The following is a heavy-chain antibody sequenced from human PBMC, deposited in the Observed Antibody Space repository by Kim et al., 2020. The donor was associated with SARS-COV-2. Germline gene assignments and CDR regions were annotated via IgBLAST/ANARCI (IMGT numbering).Heavy chain of an antibody. J-gene: IGHJ4*01. Sequence: ASVKVSCKTSGYTFTTYSISWVRQAPGQGLEWMGWISPSNGNTRSAQKFQNRVTISTDTSTNTAYMELRSLRSDDTAVYFCARDRSVWDYVSIAYIDYWG. CDR3: ARDRSVWDYVSIAYIDY. D-gene: IGHD3-16*01. V-gene: IGHV1-18*04. CDR2: ISPSNGNT. CDR1: GYTFTTYS.